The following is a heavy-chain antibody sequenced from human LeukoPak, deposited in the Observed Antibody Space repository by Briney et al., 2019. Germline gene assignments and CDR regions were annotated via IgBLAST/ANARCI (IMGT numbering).Heavy chain of an antibody. J-gene: IGHJ1*01. CDR3: AKALHPYDSSPNFQH. D-gene: IGHD3-22*01. V-gene: IGHV3-30*18. CDR2: ISYDGSNK. CDR1: GFTFSSYG. Sequence: GGSLRLSCAASGFTFSSYGMHWVRQAPGKGLEWVAVISYDGSNKYYADSVKGRFTISRDNSKNTLYLKMNSLRAEDTAVYYCAKALHPYDSSPNFQHWGQGTLVTVSS.